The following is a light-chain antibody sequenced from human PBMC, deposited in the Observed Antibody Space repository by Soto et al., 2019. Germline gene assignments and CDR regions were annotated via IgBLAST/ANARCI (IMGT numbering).Light chain of an antibody. J-gene: IGLJ1*01. V-gene: IGLV1-47*02. CDR1: SANIGSNY. CDR3: VSWDDSLSGRV. Sequence: QSVLTQPPSASGTPGQRVTISCSGRSANIGSNYVCWYQQLPGTAPKLLIYSNNQRPSGVPDRFSGSKSGTSASLAISGLRSEDEADYYCVSWDDSLSGRVFGTGTKVTVL. CDR2: SNN.